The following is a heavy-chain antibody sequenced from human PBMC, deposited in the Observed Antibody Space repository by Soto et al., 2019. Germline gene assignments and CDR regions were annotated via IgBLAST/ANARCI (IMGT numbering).Heavy chain of an antibody. CDR1: GFTFSNAL. Sequence: EVQLVESAGGLVKPGESLRLSCAASGFTFSNALMNWVRQVPGKGLEWVARIKTKAHGGTTDYAAPVKGRFTISTEDSKNTLYLQMNSLKTADAGVYYCANIAVSHTGDYWGQGTLVTVSS. D-gene: IGHD6-19*01. V-gene: IGHV3-15*01. CDR3: ANIAVSHTGDY. J-gene: IGHJ4*02. CDR2: IKTKAHGGTT.